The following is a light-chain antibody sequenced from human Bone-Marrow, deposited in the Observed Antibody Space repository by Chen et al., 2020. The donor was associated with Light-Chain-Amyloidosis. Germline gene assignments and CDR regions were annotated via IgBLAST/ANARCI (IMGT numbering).Light chain of an antibody. V-gene: IGKV3-15*01. CDR1: QSINNK. J-gene: IGKJ1*01. Sequence: EIVMKQSPATLSVSPGERVTLSCRASQSINNKLAWYQQKPGHAPRRLIYGASTRSTGIPARFSGSGSGTEFTLTISSMQPEDFAVYYCQQYDNWKTFGQGTNVEIK. CDR2: GAS. CDR3: QQYDNWKT.